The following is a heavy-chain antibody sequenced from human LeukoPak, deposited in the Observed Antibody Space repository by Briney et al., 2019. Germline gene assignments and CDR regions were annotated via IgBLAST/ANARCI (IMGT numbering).Heavy chain of an antibody. CDR3: ARSSSSFPFDI. J-gene: IGHJ3*02. CDR1: GVSISSYY. D-gene: IGHD6-13*01. CDR2: IYSSGST. Sequence: SETLSLTCTVSGVSISSYYWSWIRQPAGKGLEGIGRIYSSGSTNYNPSLKSRVTMSVDTSKNQFSLKLSSVTAADTAVYYCARSSSSFPFDIWGQGTMVTVSS. V-gene: IGHV4-4*07.